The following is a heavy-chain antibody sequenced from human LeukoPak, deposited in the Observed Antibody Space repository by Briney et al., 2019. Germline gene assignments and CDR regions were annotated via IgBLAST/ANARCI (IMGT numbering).Heavy chain of an antibody. D-gene: IGHD3-9*01. CDR2: INHSGSA. V-gene: IGHV4-34*01. Sequence: SETLSLTCAVYGGSFSGYYWSWIRQPPGKGLEWIGEINHSGSANYNPSLKSRVTISVDTSKNQFSLKLSSVTAADTAVYYCARVDDNFDFWGQGTLVTVSS. J-gene: IGHJ4*02. CDR1: GGSFSGYY. CDR3: ARVDDNFDF.